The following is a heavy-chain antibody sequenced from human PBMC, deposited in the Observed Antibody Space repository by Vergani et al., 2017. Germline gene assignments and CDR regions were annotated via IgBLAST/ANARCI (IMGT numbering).Heavy chain of an antibody. CDR3: ARGAAPDYYYYGMDV. CDR1: GFTVSSNY. V-gene: IGHV3-66*01. CDR2: FYIGGST. D-gene: IGHD6-25*01. Sequence: EVQLVESGGGLVQPGGSRRLSCAASGFTVSSNYMSWVRQAPGKGLEWVSVFYIGGSTYYADSVKGRFTISRDTAKNSLYLQMNSLRAEDTAVYYCARGAAPDYYYYGMDVWGQGTTVTVSS. J-gene: IGHJ6*02.